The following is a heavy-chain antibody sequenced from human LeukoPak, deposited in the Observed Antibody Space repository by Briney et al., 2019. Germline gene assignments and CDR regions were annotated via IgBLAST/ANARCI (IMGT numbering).Heavy chain of an antibody. CDR1: GFTFSSYW. V-gene: IGHV3-7*01. Sequence: HPGGSLRLSCAASGFTFSSYWMSWVRQAPGKGLEWVANIKQDGSEKYYVDSVKGRFTISRDNAKNSLYLQMNSLRAEDTAVYYCARRGTWIQLWSSPREAGTFDYWGQGTLVTVSS. D-gene: IGHD5-18*01. CDR2: IKQDGSEK. CDR3: ARRGTWIQLWSSPREAGTFDY. J-gene: IGHJ4*02.